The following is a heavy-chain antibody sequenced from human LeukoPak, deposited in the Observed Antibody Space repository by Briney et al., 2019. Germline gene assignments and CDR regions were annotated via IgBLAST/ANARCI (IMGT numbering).Heavy chain of an antibody. V-gene: IGHV3-23*01. CDR1: GFTFSSYA. Sequence: TGGSLRLSCAASGFTFSSYAMSWVRQAPGKGLEWVSAISGSGGSTYYADSVKGRFTISRDNSKNTLYLQMNSLRAEDTAVYYCAKDRGLCGGDCKIPRNWFDPWGQGTLVTVSS. J-gene: IGHJ5*02. D-gene: IGHD2-21*02. CDR3: AKDRGLCGGDCKIPRNWFDP. CDR2: ISGSGGST.